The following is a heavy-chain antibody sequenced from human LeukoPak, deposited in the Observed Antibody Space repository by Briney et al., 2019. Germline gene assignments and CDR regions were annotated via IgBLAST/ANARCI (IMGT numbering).Heavy chain of an antibody. CDR3: ARDLRSSGYYAFDY. Sequence: GRSLRLSCAASGFTFSGYAMQWVRQAPGKGLEWVGIISHDGSNKYYADSVKGRFTISRDNSKNTLYLQMNGLRAEDTAVYYCARDLRSSGYYAFDYWGQGTLVTVSS. D-gene: IGHD3-22*01. CDR2: ISHDGSNK. V-gene: IGHV3-30*04. CDR1: GFTFSGYA. J-gene: IGHJ4*02.